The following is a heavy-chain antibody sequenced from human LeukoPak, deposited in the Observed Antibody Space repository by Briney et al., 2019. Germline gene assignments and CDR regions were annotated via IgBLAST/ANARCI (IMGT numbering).Heavy chain of an antibody. CDR1: GFTFGSYG. D-gene: IGHD4-17*01. CDR3: ARDYGDYYFDY. CDR2: ISSTGFYK. V-gene: IGHV3-21*01. J-gene: IGHJ4*02. Sequence: GGSLRLSCAASGFTFGSYGMNWVRQAPGRGLEWVASISSTGFYKYYADSVKGRFTISRDNSKTSLYLQMNSLRGEDSGVYYCARDYGDYYFDYWGQGTLVSVSS.